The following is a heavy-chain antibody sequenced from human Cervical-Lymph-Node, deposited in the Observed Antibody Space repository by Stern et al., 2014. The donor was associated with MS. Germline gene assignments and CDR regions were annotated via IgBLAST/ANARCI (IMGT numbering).Heavy chain of an antibody. CDR2: IWSGGSNT. D-gene: IGHD2-8*01. V-gene: IGHV3-33*01. CDR3: ARDLGVLDY. Sequence: VQLVESGGGVVQPGRSLRLSCAASGFTFSSYGMHWVRQAPGQGLEWVAVIWSGGSNTYYADTVKGRFTISRDKSKNTLYLQMNSLRAEDTAVYYCARDLGVLDYWGQGTLVTVSS. J-gene: IGHJ4*02. CDR1: GFTFSSYG.